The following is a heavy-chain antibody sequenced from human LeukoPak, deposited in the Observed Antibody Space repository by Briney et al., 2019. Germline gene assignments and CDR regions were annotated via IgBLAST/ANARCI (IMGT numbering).Heavy chain of an antibody. CDR2: FDPEDGET. Sequence: ASVKVSCKVSGYTLTELSMHWVRQAPGKGLEWVGGFDPEDGETIYAQKFQGRVTMTEDTSTDTAYMELSSLRSEDTAVYYCATVIDWELLGGYYFDYRGQGTLVTVSS. D-gene: IGHD1-26*01. CDR3: ATVIDWELLGGYYFDY. J-gene: IGHJ4*02. CDR1: GYTLTELS. V-gene: IGHV1-24*01.